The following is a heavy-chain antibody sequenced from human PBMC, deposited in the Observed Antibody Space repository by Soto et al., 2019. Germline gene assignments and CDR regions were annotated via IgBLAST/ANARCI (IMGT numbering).Heavy chain of an antibody. Sequence: SETLSLTCTFSGGSISSGDYYWGWIRQPPGKGLEWIGYIYYSGSTYYNPSLKSRVTISVDTSKNQFSLKLSSVTAAETAVYYCARVGLYYYDSSGYYLYYFDYWGQGTLVTVSS. CDR1: GGSISSGDYY. V-gene: IGHV4-30-4*01. CDR3: ARVGLYYYDSSGYYLYYFDY. J-gene: IGHJ4*02. CDR2: IYYSGST. D-gene: IGHD3-22*01.